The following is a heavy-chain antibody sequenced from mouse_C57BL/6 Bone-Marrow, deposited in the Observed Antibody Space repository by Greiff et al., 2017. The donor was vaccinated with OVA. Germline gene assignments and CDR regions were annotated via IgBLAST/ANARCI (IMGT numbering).Heavy chain of an antibody. CDR2: IYPGGGST. CDR1: GYTFTNYW. D-gene: IGHD1-1*01. CDR3: ARPVLAIPYWYFDV. V-gene: IGHV1-63*01. Sequence: QVQLQESGAELVRPGTSVKMSCKASGYTFTNYWIGWAKQRPGHGLEWIGDIYPGGGSTNYNEKFKGKATLTADKSSSTAYMQFSSLTSEDSAIYYCARPVLAIPYWYFDVWGTGTTVTVSS. J-gene: IGHJ1*03.